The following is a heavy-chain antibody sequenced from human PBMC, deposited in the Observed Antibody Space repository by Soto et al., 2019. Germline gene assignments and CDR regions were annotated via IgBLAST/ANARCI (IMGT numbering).Heavy chain of an antibody. CDR3: VKNSGWFNT. J-gene: IGHJ5*02. Sequence: QLLQSGGGLVQPGGSRTLSCPASGFTFGTTDMSWVRQAPGEGLEWVSTIDGSGGITYYADSVKGRFTISRDNSRNTVDLQMNSLRGDDTALYYCVKNSGWFNTWGQGALVTVSS. V-gene: IGHV3-23*01. CDR2: IDGSGGIT. CDR1: GFTFGTTD. D-gene: IGHD3-10*01.